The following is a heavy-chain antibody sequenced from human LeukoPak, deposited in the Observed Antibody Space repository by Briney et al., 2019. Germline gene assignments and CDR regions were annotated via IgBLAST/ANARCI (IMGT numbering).Heavy chain of an antibody. J-gene: IGHJ6*02. D-gene: IGHD3-10*01. CDR3: ARVYYGSGIYHNYYYYGMDV. Sequence: ASVTVSFKASGYTFTGYSIHWVRQAPGQGLEWMGWINPNSGGTNYAQKFQGRVTMTRDTSISTAYMELSRLRSDDTAVHYCARVYYGSGIYHNYYYYGMDVWGQGTTVTVSS. CDR2: INPNSGGT. V-gene: IGHV1-2*02. CDR1: GYTFTGYS.